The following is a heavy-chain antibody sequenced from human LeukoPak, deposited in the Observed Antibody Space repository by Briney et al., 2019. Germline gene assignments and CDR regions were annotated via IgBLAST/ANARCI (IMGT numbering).Heavy chain of an antibody. J-gene: IGHJ1*01. D-gene: IGHD3-22*01. CDR3: ASARGYYDSSGYYGHFQH. V-gene: IGHV1-2*02. CDR2: INPNSGGT. CDR1: GYTFTGYY. Sequence: GASVKVSCKASGYTFTGYYMHWVRQAPGQGLEWMGWINPNSGGTNYAQKFQGGVTMTRDTSISTAYMELSRLRSDDTAVYYCASARGYYDSSGYYGHFQHWGQGTLVTVSS.